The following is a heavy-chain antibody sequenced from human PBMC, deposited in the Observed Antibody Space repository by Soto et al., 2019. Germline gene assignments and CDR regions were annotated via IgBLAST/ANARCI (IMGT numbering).Heavy chain of an antibody. D-gene: IGHD1-1*01. J-gene: IGHJ4*02. CDR3: AKDWEGNWYFDY. V-gene: IGHV3-30*18. CDR1: GFTFSSYG. Sequence: GGSLRLSCAASGFTFSSYGMHWVRQAPGKGLEWVAVISYDGSNKYYADSVKGRFTISRDNSKNTLYLQMNSLRAEDTAVYYCAKDWEGNWYFDYWGQGTLVTVSS. CDR2: ISYDGSNK.